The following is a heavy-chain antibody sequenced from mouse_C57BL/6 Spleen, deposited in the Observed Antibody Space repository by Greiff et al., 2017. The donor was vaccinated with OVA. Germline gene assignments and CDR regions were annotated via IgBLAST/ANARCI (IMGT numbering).Heavy chain of an antibody. Sequence: QVQLQQPGAELVKPGASVKLSCKASGYTFTSYWMHWVKQRPGRGLEWIGRIDPNSGGTKYNEKFKSKATLTVDTPSSTAYMQLSSLTSEDSAVDDCAREGYYGSSDDYAMDYWGQGTSVTVSS. CDR1: GYTFTSYW. V-gene: IGHV1-72*01. J-gene: IGHJ4*01. CDR2: IDPNSGGT. CDR3: AREGYYGSSDDYAMDY. D-gene: IGHD1-1*01.